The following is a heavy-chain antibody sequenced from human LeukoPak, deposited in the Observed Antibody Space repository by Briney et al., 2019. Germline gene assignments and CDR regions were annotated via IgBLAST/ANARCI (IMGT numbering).Heavy chain of an antibody. CDR3: ARRSGVAVAGAFDY. D-gene: IGHD6-19*01. V-gene: IGHV3-21*04. CDR2: ISSGSSYI. CDR1: GFTFSSYS. J-gene: IGHJ4*02. Sequence: GGSLRLSCAASGFTFSSYSMNWVRQAPGKGLEWVSSISSGSSYIYYADSVKGRFTISRDNSKNTLHLQMNSLRAEDTAVYFCARRSGVAVAGAFDYWGQGTLVTVSS.